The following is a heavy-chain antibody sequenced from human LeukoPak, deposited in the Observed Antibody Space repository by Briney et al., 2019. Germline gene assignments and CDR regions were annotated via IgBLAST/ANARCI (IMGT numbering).Heavy chain of an antibody. Sequence: GGSLRLSCAASGFTFSSYGMHWVRQAPGKGLEWVAVIWSDGNNRFYADSVKGRFTFSRDNPKNTLSLQMNSLRAEDTAVYYCAKERGPFDAFDIWGPGTRVTVSS. V-gene: IGHV3-33*06. CDR2: IWSDGNNR. CDR3: AKERGPFDAFDI. CDR1: GFTFSSYG. J-gene: IGHJ3*02.